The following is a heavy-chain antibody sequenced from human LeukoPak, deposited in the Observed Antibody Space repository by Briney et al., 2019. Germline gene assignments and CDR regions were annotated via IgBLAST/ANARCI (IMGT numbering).Heavy chain of an antibody. V-gene: IGHV3-23*01. D-gene: IGHD4-17*01. CDR1: GFTLSNYA. CDR3: ARFGDYGEY. Sequence: PGGSLRLSCVASGFTLSNYAMTWVRQPPGKGLEWVSGISGNGSKTFYTRSVRGRFTISRDNSRNTVFLHLDSLRAEDTALYYCARFGDYGEYWGQGTLVTVSS. CDR2: ISGNGSKT. J-gene: IGHJ4*02.